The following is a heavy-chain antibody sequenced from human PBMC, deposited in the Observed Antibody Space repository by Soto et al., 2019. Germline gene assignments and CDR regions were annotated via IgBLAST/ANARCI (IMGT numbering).Heavy chain of an antibody. V-gene: IGHV4-31*11. CDR3: ARRGRPMTTLVIYWYFDL. CDR2: IYYNGST. J-gene: IGHJ2*01. CDR1: GGSISSGVYY. D-gene: IGHD3-16*01. Sequence: QVQLQESGPGLVKPSQTLSLTCGVSGGSISSGVYYWSWIRQHPGKGLEWIGSIYYNGSTYYNPSLKRRMGISVDTSKNQFSLKLNCVTAADTAVYYCARRGRPMTTLVIYWYFDLWGRGTLVTVSS.